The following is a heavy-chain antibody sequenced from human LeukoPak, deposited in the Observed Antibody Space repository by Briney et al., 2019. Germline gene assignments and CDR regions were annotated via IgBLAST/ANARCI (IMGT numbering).Heavy chain of an antibody. J-gene: IGHJ4*02. Sequence: PGGSLRLSCAASGFTFSIYGIHWVRQAPGKGLEWVAVISYDGNNKYYADSVRGRFTISRDNSKNTLFLQMNSLRAEDTAVYYCAKGVDYCSGGSCPADYWGPGTLVTVSS. V-gene: IGHV3-30*18. CDR2: ISYDGNNK. CDR1: GFTFSIYG. D-gene: IGHD2-15*01. CDR3: AKGVDYCSGGSCPADY.